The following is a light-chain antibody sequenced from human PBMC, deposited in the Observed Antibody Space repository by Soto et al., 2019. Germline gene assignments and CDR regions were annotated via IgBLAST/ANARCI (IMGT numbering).Light chain of an antibody. J-gene: IGKJ3*01. V-gene: IGKV1-13*02. CDR1: QGISSA. CDR2: DAS. Sequence: AIQLTQSPSSLSASVGDRVTITCRASQGISSALAWYQQKPGKAPKLLIYDASSLESGVPSRFSGSGSGTAVTLTISSLQPEDFATYYCQQFNSYPLFGPGTKVDIK. CDR3: QQFNSYPL.